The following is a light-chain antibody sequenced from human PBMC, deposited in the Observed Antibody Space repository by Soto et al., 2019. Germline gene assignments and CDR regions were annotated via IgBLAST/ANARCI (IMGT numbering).Light chain of an antibody. J-gene: IGKJ2*01. Sequence: EIVLTQFPATLSLSLGDRATLSCRASQSVPSYLAWYQQKPGQAPTLLVYDISNTATGIPARFTGSGSGTDFTLTLSSLEPEHSAVYYYQQHNSCPHTTFGQGTKLQIK. CDR3: QQHNSCPHTT. V-gene: IGKV3-11*01. CDR2: DIS. CDR1: QSVPSY.